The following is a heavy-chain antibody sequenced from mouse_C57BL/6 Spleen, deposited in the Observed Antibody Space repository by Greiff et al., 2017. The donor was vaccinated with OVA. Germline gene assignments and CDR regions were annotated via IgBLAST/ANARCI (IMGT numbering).Heavy chain of an antibody. J-gene: IGHJ2*01. CDR2: IDPSDSYP. D-gene: IGHD2-5*01. CDR1: GYTFTSYW. V-gene: IGHV1-50*01. CDR3: ARGGTYSNFYFDY. Sequence: QVQLQQPGAELVKPGASVKLSCKASGYTFTSYWMQWVKQRPGQGLEWIGEIDPSDSYPNYNQKFKGKATLTVDTSASTAYMQLSSLTSEDSAVYYCARGGTYSNFYFDYWGQGTTLTVSS.